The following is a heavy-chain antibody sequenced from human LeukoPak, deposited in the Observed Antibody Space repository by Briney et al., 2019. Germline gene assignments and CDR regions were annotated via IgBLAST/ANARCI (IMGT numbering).Heavy chain of an antibody. D-gene: IGHD3-22*01. V-gene: IGHV4-39*07. CDR3: AAVVVITASFDY. CDR1: GGSISSSSYY. Sequence: SETLSLTCTVSGGSISSSSYYRGWIRQPPGKGLEWIGSIYYSGSTYYNLSLKSRVTISVDTSKNQFSLKLSSVTAADTAVYYCAAVVVITASFDYWGQGTLVTVSS. CDR2: IYYSGST. J-gene: IGHJ4*02.